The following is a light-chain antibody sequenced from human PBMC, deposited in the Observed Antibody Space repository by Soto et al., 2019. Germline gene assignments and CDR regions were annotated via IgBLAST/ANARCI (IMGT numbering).Light chain of an antibody. J-gene: IGKJ5*01. V-gene: IGKV3-20*01. CDR3: QQYGSSPPSST. CDR1: QRVCSGY. Sequence: IVLTQSPGTLSLSPGERATLSCRASQRVCSGYLAWYRQKPGQAPRPLFCVASNRATFIPDRFSCRGSGTDFTLTISRLEPEDYAVSYCQQYGSSPPSSTFGQGTRLEIK. CDR2: VAS.